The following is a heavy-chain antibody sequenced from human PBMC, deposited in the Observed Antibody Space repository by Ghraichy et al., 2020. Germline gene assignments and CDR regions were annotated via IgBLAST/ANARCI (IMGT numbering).Heavy chain of an antibody. V-gene: IGHV1-18*04. D-gene: IGHD6-19*01. Sequence: ASVKVSCKASGYTFTSYGISWVRQAPGQGLEWMGWISAYNGNTNYAQKLQGRVTMTTDTSTSTAYMELRSLRSDDTAVYYCARALSVAGIGRDAFDIWDQGTMVTVSS. J-gene: IGHJ3*02. CDR2: ISAYNGNT. CDR1: GYTFTSYG. CDR3: ARALSVAGIGRDAFDI.